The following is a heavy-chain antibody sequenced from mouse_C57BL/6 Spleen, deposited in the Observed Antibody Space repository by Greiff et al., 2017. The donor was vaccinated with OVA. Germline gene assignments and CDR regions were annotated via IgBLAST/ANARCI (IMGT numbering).Heavy chain of an antibody. J-gene: IGHJ4*01. Sequence: QVQLQQPGAELVRPGTSVKLSCKASGYTFTSYWMHWVKQRPGQDLEWIGVIDPSDSYTNYNQKFKGKATLTVDTSSSTAYMQLSSLTSEDSAVYYCARTDSYAMDYWGQGTSVTVSS. CDR1: GYTFTSYW. V-gene: IGHV1-59*01. CDR2: IDPSDSYT. CDR3: ARTDSYAMDY.